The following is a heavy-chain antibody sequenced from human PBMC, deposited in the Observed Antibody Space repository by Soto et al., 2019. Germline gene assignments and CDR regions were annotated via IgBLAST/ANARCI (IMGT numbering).Heavy chain of an antibody. V-gene: IGHV1-69*13. CDR2: IIPIFGTA. CDR1: GGTFSSYA. J-gene: IGHJ4*02. Sequence: SVKVSCKASGGTFSSYAISWVRQAPGQGLEWMGGIIPIFGTANYAQKFQGRVTITADESTSTAYMELSSLRSEDTGLYFCVREAITAHFDSWGQGTQVTVSS. D-gene: IGHD1-20*01. CDR3: VREAITAHFDS.